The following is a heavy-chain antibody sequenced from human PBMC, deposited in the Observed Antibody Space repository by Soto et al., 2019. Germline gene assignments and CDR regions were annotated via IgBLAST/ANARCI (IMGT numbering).Heavy chain of an antibody. CDR3: AKDSQPISMNGWFDP. J-gene: IGHJ5*02. D-gene: IGHD2-8*01. CDR2: ISGSGGST. Sequence: GGSLRLSCAASGFTFSSYAMSWVRQAPGKGLEWVSAISGSGGSTYYADSAKGRFTISRDNSKNTLYLQMNSLRAEDTAVYYCAKDSQPISMNGWFDPWGQGTMVTAYS. V-gene: IGHV3-23*01. CDR1: GFTFSSYA.